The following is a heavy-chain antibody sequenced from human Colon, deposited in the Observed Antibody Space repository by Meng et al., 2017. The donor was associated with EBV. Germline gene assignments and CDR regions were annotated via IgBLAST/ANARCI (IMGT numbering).Heavy chain of an antibody. D-gene: IGHD3-10*01. CDR3: VRDTRRGGGWFDP. CDR1: GDSITSGDYS. Sequence: QVHVHEPGSGLVRPSQTLSLTCAVSGDSITSGDYSWTWIRQPPGKGLEWIGYIYHGVNIYYTPSLRSRVTISVDKSRNQFSLKLTSVSAADTAVYYCVRDTRRGGGWFDPWGQGTLVTVSS. V-gene: IGHV4-30-2*01. CDR2: IYHGVNI. J-gene: IGHJ5*02.